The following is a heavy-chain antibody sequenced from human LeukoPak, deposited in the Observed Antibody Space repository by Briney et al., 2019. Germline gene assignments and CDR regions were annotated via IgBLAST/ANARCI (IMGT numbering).Heavy chain of an antibody. CDR3: ARGDHTHCTGGSCPMDY. CDR2: IYYSGST. J-gene: IGHJ4*02. Sequence: PSETLSLTCTVSGGSISSSSYYWGWIRQPPGKGLEWIGSIYYSGSTYYNPSLKSRVTISVDPSKSQFSLKLSSVTAADTAVYYCARGDHTHCTGGSCPMDYWGQGSLVTVSS. CDR1: GGSISSSSYY. V-gene: IGHV4-39*07. D-gene: IGHD2-15*01.